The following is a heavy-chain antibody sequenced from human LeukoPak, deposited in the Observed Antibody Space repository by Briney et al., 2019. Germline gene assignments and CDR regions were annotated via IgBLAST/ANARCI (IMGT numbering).Heavy chain of an antibody. J-gene: IGHJ4*02. CDR3: AREPQEGFDY. Sequence: KPGGSLRLSCAASGFTFSSYSMNWVRQAPGKGLEWVSSISSSSSYVYYADSVKGRFTISRDNAKNSLYLQMNNLRAEDTAVYYCAREPQEGFDYWGQGTLVTISS. V-gene: IGHV3-21*01. CDR1: GFTFSSYS. CDR2: ISSSSSYV.